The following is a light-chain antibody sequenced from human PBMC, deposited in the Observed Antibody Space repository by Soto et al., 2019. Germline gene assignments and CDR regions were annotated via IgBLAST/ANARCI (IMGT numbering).Light chain of an antibody. V-gene: IGKV1-5*01. J-gene: IGKJ1*01. CDR3: QQYNTYPWT. CDR2: HAS. CDR1: QSISSW. Sequence: DILMTQSPSTLSASIGDRVTITCRASQSISSWLAWYQQKPGKAPKRLIYHASTLESGVPSRFSGSGSGTEFTLTISRLQPDDFATYYCQQYNTYPWTFGQGTKVEIK.